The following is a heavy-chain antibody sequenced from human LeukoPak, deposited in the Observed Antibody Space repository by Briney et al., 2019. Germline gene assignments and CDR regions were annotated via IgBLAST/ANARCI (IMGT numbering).Heavy chain of an antibody. V-gene: IGHV3-21*01. J-gene: IGHJ5*02. CDR3: ARDSKRYSSSSDH. CDR2: ISSSSSYI. CDR1: GFTFSSYS. Sequence: KPGGSLRLSCAASGFTFSSYSMNWVRQAPGKGLEWVSSISSSSSYIYYADSVKGRFTISRDNAKNSLYLQMNSLRAEDTAVYYCARDSKRYSSSSDHWGQGTLVTVSP. D-gene: IGHD6-6*01.